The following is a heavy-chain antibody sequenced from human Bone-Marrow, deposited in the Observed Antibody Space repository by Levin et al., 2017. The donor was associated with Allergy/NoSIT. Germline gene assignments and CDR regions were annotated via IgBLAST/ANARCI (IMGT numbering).Heavy chain of an antibody. Sequence: TGGSLRLSCAASGFTFSSYAMHWVRQAPGKGLEWVAVISYDGSNKYYADSVKGRFTISRDNSKNTLYLQMNSLRAEDTAVYYCARLKLMVRGVMGTYFDYWGQGTLVTVSS. CDR2: ISYDGSNK. CDR1: GFTFSSYA. J-gene: IGHJ4*02. V-gene: IGHV3-30-3*01. CDR3: ARLKLMVRGVMGTYFDY. D-gene: IGHD3-10*01.